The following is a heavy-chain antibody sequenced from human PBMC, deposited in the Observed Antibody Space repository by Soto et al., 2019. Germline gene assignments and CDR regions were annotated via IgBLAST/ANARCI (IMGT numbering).Heavy chain of an antibody. D-gene: IGHD5-18*01. CDR2: ISYSGST. V-gene: IGHV4-59*01. CDR1: GGSMSSYY. CDR3: ARGRGDTAMAWYY. Sequence: QVQLQESGPGLVKPSETLSLTCTVSGGSMSSYYWSWIRQTPGKGLEWIGYISYSGSTKYNPSLKSRVTISVDTSKNLFSVKLSSVTAADTAVYYCARGRGDTAMAWYYWGQGTLVTVSS. J-gene: IGHJ4*02.